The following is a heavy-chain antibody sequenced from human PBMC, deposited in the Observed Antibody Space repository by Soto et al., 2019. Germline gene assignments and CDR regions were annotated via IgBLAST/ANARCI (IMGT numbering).Heavy chain of an antibody. J-gene: IGHJ6*04. V-gene: IGHV5-51*01. D-gene: IGHD6-13*01. CDR2: IYPGDSDT. CDR1: GYSFTSYW. CDR3: ARHRYSSSWPYYYYGMEV. Sequence: GESLQISCKGSGYSFTSYWIGCVRQMPGKGLEWMGIIYPGDSDTRYSPSFQGQVTISADKSISTAYLQWSSLKASDTAMYYCARHRYSSSWPYYYYGMEVWGEGTKVTVSS.